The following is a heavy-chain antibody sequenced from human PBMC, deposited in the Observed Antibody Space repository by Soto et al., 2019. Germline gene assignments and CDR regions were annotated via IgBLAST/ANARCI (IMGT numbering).Heavy chain of an antibody. CDR3: ARVKQYYDTSGRAYYFDH. CDR2: IYYSGST. CDR1: GASINTYY. J-gene: IGHJ4*02. Sequence: ESLSLSCPVSGASINTYYWGWIRQPPGKGLEWIGYIYYSGSTNYNPSLKRLVTISVDMSKNQFSLKLSSVTAADTGVYYCARVKQYYDTSGRAYYFDHWGQGALVTVSS. D-gene: IGHD3-22*01. V-gene: IGHV4-59*01.